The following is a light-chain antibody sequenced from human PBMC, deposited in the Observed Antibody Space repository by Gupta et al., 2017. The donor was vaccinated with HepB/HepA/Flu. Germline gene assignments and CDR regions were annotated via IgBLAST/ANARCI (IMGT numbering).Light chain of an antibody. CDR3: QHRGNWPLT. J-gene: IGKJ4*01. Sequence: EIVLTQSPATLSLSPGERATLSCRASQNIRGYLAWYQQKPGQSPRLLISDASNRATGIPARFSGSGSGTEFTLTISSLEPEDFAVYCCQHRGNWPLTFGGGTKVEIK. CDR2: DAS. V-gene: IGKV3-11*01. CDR1: QNIRGY.